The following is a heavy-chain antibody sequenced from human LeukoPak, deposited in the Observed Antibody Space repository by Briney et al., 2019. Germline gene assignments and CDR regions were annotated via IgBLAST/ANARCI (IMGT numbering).Heavy chain of an antibody. CDR1: GFTFSDYY. J-gene: IGHJ4*02. Sequence: GGSLRLSCAASGFTFSDYYLSWIRQAPGKGLEWISYISSRDSAVYYADSVRGRFTISRDNAQNSVYLQMNSLRAEDTAVYYCVRVSKDTFLASFFDYWGKGILVTVSS. CDR3: VRVSKDTFLASFFDY. D-gene: IGHD3-3*02. V-gene: IGHV3-11*04. CDR2: ISSRDSAV.